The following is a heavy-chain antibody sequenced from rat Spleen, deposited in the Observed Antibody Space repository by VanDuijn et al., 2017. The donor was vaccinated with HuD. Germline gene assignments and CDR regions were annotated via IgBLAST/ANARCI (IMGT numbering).Heavy chain of an antibody. J-gene: IGHJ4*01. CDR2: ISTGGGIT. D-gene: IGHD4-3*01. CDR3: ARHNSGYGVMDA. Sequence: EVQLVESGGGLVQPGSSLKLSCAASGFTFSNSAMAWVRQTPTTGLEWVASISTGGGITYYPDSVKGRFTISRDIANSTLYLRMNSLRSEDTATYYCARHNSGYGVMDAWGQGASVTVSS. V-gene: IGHV5-25*01. CDR1: GFTFSNSA.